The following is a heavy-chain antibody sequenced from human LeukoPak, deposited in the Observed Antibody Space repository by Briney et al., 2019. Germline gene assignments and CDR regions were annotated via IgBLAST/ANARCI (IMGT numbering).Heavy chain of an antibody. CDR3: AKDLRVATIRSPFDY. Sequence: GGSLRLSCAASGFTFNTYTMNWVRQAPGKGLEWVSAITGSTKYIPSNIYYADAVQGRFTISRDNSKNTLYLQMNSLRAEDTAVYYCAKDLRVATIRSPFDYWGQGTLVTVSS. D-gene: IGHD5-12*01. CDR1: GFTFNTYT. J-gene: IGHJ4*02. CDR2: ITGSTKYI. V-gene: IGHV3-21*01.